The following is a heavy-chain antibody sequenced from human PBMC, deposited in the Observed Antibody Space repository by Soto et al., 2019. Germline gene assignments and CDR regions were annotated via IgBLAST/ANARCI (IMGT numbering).Heavy chain of an antibody. Sequence: EVQLLESGGGLVQPGGSLRLSCAASGFTFSSYAMSWVRQAPGKGLEWISAVSGSGGSTYYADSVKGRFTISRDNSKDTLCPQMNNLRAEDTAVYYCAHPPDYNWTDYWGQGTLVTVSS. CDR2: VSGSGGST. V-gene: IGHV3-23*01. CDR3: AHPPDYNWTDY. J-gene: IGHJ4*02. CDR1: GFTFSSYA. D-gene: IGHD1-20*01.